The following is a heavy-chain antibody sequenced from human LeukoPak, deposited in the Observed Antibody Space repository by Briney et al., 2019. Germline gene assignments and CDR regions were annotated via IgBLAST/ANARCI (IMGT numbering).Heavy chain of an antibody. Sequence: GGSLRLSCAASGFTFSSYGMHWVRQAPGKGLEWVAVIWYDGSNKYYADSVKGRFTISRDNSKNTLYLQMNSLRAEDTAAYYCAREEEGVHYGSQFTTYGMDVWGQGTTVTVSS. CDR2: IWYDGSNK. CDR1: GFTFSSYG. J-gene: IGHJ6*02. V-gene: IGHV3-33*01. D-gene: IGHD3-10*01. CDR3: AREEEGVHYGSQFTTYGMDV.